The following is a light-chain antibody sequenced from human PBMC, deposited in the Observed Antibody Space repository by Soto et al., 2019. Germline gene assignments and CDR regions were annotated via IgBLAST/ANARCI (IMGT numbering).Light chain of an antibody. CDR3: QQYYSYPRT. V-gene: IGKV3-15*01. CDR2: GAS. CDR1: QTINNN. J-gene: IGKJ1*01. Sequence: EIVMTQSPATLSVSPGERATLSCRASQTINNNVAWYQLKDGQVPRLLIYGASTRATDVPARFSGSGSGTDFTLTISCLQSEDFATYYCQQYYSYPRTFGQGTKVDIK.